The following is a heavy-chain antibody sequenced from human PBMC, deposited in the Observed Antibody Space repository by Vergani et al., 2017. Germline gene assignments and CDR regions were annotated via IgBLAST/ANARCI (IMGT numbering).Heavy chain of an antibody. CDR3: ARVRKTITMVRGVIDY. J-gene: IGHJ4*02. Sequence: QVQLQQWGAGLLKPSETLSLTCAVYGGSFSGYYWSWIRQHPGKGLEWIGYIYYSGSTYYNPSLKSRVTISVDTSKNQFSLKLSSVTAADTAVYYCARVRKTITMVRGVIDYWGQGTLVTVSS. V-gene: IGHV4-34*01. CDR2: IYYSGST. D-gene: IGHD3-10*01. CDR1: GGSFSGYY.